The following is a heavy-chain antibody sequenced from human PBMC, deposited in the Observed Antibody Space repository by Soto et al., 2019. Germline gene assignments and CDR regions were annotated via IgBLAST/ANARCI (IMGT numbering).Heavy chain of an antibody. CDR3: AKSTWDIAAAGTSY. CDR1: GFTFSSYA. CDR2: ISGSGGST. Sequence: GESLKISCAASGFTFSSYAMSWVRQAPGKGLEWVSAISGSGGSTYYADSVKGRFTISRDNSKNTLYLQMNSLRAEDTAVYYCAKSTWDIAAAGTSYWGQGTLVTVSS. V-gene: IGHV3-23*01. J-gene: IGHJ4*02. D-gene: IGHD6-13*01.